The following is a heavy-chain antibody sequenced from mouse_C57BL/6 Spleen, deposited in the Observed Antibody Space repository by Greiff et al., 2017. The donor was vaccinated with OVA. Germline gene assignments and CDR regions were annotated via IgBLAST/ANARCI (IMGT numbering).Heavy chain of an antibody. D-gene: IGHD1-1*01. CDR1: GYTFTSYW. J-gene: IGHJ1*03. CDR2: IDPSDSYT. CDR3: ARGHYGSSLSYWYFDV. Sequence: QVQLQQPGAELVMPGASVKLSCKASGYTFTSYWMHWVKQRPGQGLEWIGEIDPSDSYTNYNQKFKGKSTLTVDKSSRTAYMQLSRLTSEASAVYYCARGHYGSSLSYWYFDVWGTGTTVTVSS. V-gene: IGHV1-69*01.